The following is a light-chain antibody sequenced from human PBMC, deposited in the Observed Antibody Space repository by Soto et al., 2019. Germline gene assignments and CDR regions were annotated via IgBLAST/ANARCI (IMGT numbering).Light chain of an antibody. CDR2: DVS. V-gene: IGLV2-14*01. Sequence: QSVLTQPASVSGSPGQSITISCTGTSSDVGGYNSVSWYQQHPGKAPKLMIYDVSNRPSGVSNRFSGSKSGNTASLTISGLQAEDEADYYCRSYTSSSTLYVFGTGTKLTVL. CDR1: SSDVGGYNS. CDR3: RSYTSSSTLYV. J-gene: IGLJ1*01.